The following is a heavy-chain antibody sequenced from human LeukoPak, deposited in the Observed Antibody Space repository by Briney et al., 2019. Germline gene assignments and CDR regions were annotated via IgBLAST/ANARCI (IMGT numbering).Heavy chain of an antibody. CDR3: AKGLRKLIVGSTEYYFDY. CDR1: GFTFSSYE. V-gene: IGHV3-30*02. D-gene: IGHD1-26*01. CDR2: IRNDGRNK. J-gene: IGHJ4*02. Sequence: GGSLRLSCAASGFTFSSYEMNWVRQAPGKGLEGGAFIRNDGRNKYYADSVKGRFTISRNNSKNTLYLQMNSLRAEDTAVYYCAKGLRKLIVGSTEYYFDYWGQGTLVTVSS.